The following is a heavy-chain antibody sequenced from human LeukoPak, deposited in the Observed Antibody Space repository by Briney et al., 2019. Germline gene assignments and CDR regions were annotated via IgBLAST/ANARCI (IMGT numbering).Heavy chain of an antibody. CDR3: AREARFALPVVGSGDY. Sequence: PSETLSLTCSVSGGSISSNDYYWGWLRQPPGKGLEWIGTMFYNGATKSNPSLSSRVTMSIDTSKNQFSLKLRSVTAADTAVYYCAREARFALPVVGSGDYWGQGTLVTVSS. J-gene: IGHJ4*02. CDR1: GGSISSNDYY. V-gene: IGHV4-39*07. CDR2: MFYNGAT. D-gene: IGHD6-19*01.